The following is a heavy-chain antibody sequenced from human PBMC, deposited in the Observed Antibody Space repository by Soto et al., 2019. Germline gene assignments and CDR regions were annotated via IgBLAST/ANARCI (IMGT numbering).Heavy chain of an antibody. CDR1: GFTFSSYS. CDR3: ARGQRQWLAPGY. Sequence: PGGSLRLSCAASGFTFSSYSMNWVRQAPGKGLEWVSSISSSSSYIYYADSVKGRFTISRDNAKNSLYLQMNSLRAEDTAVYYCARGQRQWLAPGYWGHGTLVTVSS. J-gene: IGHJ4*01. V-gene: IGHV3-21*01. CDR2: ISSSSSYI. D-gene: IGHD6-19*01.